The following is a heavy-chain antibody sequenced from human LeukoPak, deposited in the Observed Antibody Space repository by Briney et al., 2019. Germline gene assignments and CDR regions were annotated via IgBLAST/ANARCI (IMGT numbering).Heavy chain of an antibody. V-gene: IGHV3-53*01. D-gene: IGHD6-13*01. CDR3: ARGIAASAFDI. CDR1: GFTVSSNY. Sequence: PGGSLRLSCAASGFTVSSNYMSWVRQAPGKGLEWVSVIYSGGSTYYADSVKGRFTISRDNSKNTLYLQMNSLRAEDTAVYYCARGIAASAFDIWGQGTMVTVSS. J-gene: IGHJ3*02. CDR2: IYSGGST.